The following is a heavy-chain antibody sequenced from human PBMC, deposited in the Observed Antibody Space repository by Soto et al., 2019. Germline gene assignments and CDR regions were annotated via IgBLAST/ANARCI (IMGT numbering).Heavy chain of an antibody. CDR3: AKVSGAAKGWFDP. V-gene: IGHV3-23*01. CDR1: GFTFAGYA. CDR2: IIGSGDNT. J-gene: IGHJ5*02. Sequence: EVQLLESGGGLVQPGGSLRLSCAASGFTFAGYAMSWVRQAPGKGLEWVSAIIGSGDNTYYADSVKGRFTISRDNSKNTLFLQMNSLRAEDTAVYYCAKVSGAAKGWFDPWGQGTQVTVSS. D-gene: IGHD6-25*01.